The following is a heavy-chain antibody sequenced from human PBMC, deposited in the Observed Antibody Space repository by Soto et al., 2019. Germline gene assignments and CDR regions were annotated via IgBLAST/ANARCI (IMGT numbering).Heavy chain of an antibody. D-gene: IGHD3-3*01. CDR3: ARPVRGDDFWSGYYFFGWFDP. V-gene: IGHV4-39*01. J-gene: IGHJ5*02. CDR2: IYYSGST. CDR1: GGSISSSSYY. Sequence: SETLSLTCTVSGGSISSSSYYWGWIRQPPGKGLEWIGSIYYSGSTYYNPSLKSRVTISVDTSKNQFSLKLSSVTAADTAVYYCARPVRGDDFWSGYYFFGWFDPWGQGTLVTVSS.